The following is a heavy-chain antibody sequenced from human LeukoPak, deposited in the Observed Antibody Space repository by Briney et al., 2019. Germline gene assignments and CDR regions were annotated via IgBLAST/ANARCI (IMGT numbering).Heavy chain of an antibody. Sequence: GGSLRLSCAASGFTFRSYAMNWVRQAPGKGLEWLSYISRDGSTIYSADSVKGRFTISRDNAKNSLYLQMNSLRAEDTAVYYCARNGPDWGQGTLVTVSS. J-gene: IGHJ4*02. CDR1: GFTFRSYA. CDR2: ISRDGSTI. V-gene: IGHV3-48*03. CDR3: ARNGPD.